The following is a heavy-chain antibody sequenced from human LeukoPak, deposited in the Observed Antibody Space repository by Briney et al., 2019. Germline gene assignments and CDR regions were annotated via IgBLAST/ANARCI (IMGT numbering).Heavy chain of an antibody. D-gene: IGHD3-3*01. CDR1: GFTFSSYS. Sequence: PGGSLRLSCAASGFTFSSYSMNWVRQVPGKGLEWVSSISSSSSYIYYADSVKGRFTISRDNAKNSLYLQMNSLRAEDTAVYYCARVVWSGYYSHYMDVWGKGTTVTVSS. CDR2: ISSSSSYI. J-gene: IGHJ6*03. CDR3: ARVVWSGYYSHYMDV. V-gene: IGHV3-21*01.